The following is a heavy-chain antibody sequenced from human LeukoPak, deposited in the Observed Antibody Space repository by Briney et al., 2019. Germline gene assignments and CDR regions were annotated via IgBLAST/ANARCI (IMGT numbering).Heavy chain of an antibody. CDR2: IRSKAYGGTT. D-gene: IGHD1-26*01. Sequence: GGSLRLSCTASGFTFGDYAMSWVRQAPGKGLEWVGFIRSKAYGGTTEYAASVKGRFTISRDDSKSIAYLQMNSLKTEDTAVYYCTRGSGSYEFDYWGQGTLVTVSS. CDR1: GFTFGDYA. J-gene: IGHJ4*02. CDR3: TRGSGSYEFDY. V-gene: IGHV3-49*04.